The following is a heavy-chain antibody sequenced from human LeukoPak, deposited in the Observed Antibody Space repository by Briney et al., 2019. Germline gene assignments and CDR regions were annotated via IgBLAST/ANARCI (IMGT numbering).Heavy chain of an antibody. CDR1: GYTFTSYG. Sequence: VASVKVSCKASGYTFTSYGISWARQAPGQGLEWMGWISAYNGNTNYAQKLQGRVTMTTDTSTSTAYMELRSLRSDDTAVYYCARDRDYGDYNTQDLFVYWGQGTLVTVSS. J-gene: IGHJ4*02. D-gene: IGHD4-17*01. CDR3: ARDRDYGDYNTQDLFVY. V-gene: IGHV1-18*01. CDR2: ISAYNGNT.